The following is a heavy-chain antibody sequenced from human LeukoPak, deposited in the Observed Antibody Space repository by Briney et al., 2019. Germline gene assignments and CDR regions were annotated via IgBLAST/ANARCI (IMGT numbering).Heavy chain of an antibody. V-gene: IGHV3-7*02. J-gene: IGHJ4*02. CDR2: IKEDGSES. D-gene: IGHD4-17*01. CDR3: ARTTYGLY. CDR1: GFTLGSYW. Sequence: PGGSLRLSCAASGFTLGSYWMTWVRQAPRKGLEWAAAIKEDGSESYYVDSVKGRFTISRDNAKDSLYLQMSSLRAEDAAVYYGARTTYGLYWGQGTLVTVSS.